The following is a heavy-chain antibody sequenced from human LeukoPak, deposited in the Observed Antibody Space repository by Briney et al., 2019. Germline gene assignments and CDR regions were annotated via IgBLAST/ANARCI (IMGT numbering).Heavy chain of an antibody. J-gene: IGHJ4*02. D-gene: IGHD4-11*01. V-gene: IGHV5-51*01. CDR1: EYSLTNYW. CDR2: IYPGDSDT. CDR3: ARHRRSSIYSSFDY. Sequence: GESLKISCKGSEYSLTNYWIGWVRQMPGKGLEWMGIIYPGDSDTRYSPSFQGQVTISADRSISTAYLQWSSLKASDTAMYYCARHRRSSIYSSFDYWGQGTLVTVSS.